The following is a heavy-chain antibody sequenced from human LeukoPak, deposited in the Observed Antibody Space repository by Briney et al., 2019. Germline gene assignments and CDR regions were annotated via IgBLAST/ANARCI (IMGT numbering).Heavy chain of an antibody. CDR2: INPNSGGT. J-gene: IGHJ6*03. CDR3: ARVVGGSGSHTNYYYYMDV. V-gene: IGHV1-2*02. D-gene: IGHD3-10*01. CDR1: GYTFTGYY. Sequence: GASVKVSCKASGYTFTGYYMHWVRQAPGQGLEWMGWINPNSGGTNYAQKFQGRVTMTRDTSISTAYMELSRLRSDDTAVYHCARVVGGSGSHTNYYYYMDVWGKGTTVTVSS.